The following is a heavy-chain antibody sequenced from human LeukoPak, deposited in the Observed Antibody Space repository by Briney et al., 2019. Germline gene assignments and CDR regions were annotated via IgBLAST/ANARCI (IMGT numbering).Heavy chain of an antibody. CDR3: ARGGDSSPYYPDY. CDR2: ITSSSSTI. CDR1: GFTFSTHS. D-gene: IGHD3-22*01. V-gene: IGHV3-48*02. Sequence: PGGSLRLSCAASGFTFSTHSMNWVRQAPGKGLEWVSYITSSSSTIYYADSVRGRFTISRDNAKNSLFLQMNSLRDEDTAVYYCARGGDSSPYYPDYWGQGNLVTVSS. J-gene: IGHJ4*02.